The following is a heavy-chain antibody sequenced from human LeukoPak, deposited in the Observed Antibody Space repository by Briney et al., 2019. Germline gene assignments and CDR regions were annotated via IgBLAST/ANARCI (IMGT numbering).Heavy chain of an antibody. V-gene: IGHV1-24*01. CDR1: GNTLSEFS. Sequence: ASVKVSCKVTGNTLSEFSMHWVRQSPGKGLEWMGGFDPEVGETVYAQKFQGRVTMTEDTSTETAYMELSSLRSEDTAVYYSATDLLAGGLKTFDPWGQGTLVTVSS. J-gene: IGHJ5*02. CDR3: ATDLLAGGLKTFDP. CDR2: FDPEVGET.